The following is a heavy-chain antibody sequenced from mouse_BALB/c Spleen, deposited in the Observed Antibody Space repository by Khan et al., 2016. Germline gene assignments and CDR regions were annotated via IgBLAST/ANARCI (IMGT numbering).Heavy chain of an antibody. CDR3: ARGLGRAY. J-gene: IGHJ3*01. D-gene: IGHD4-1*01. V-gene: IGHV3-2*02. CDR2: ISYSGST. Sequence: EVQLQESGPGLVKPSQSLSLTCTVTGYSITSDYAWNWIRQFPGNKLEWMGYISYSGSTSYNPSLKSRISITRDTSKNQFFLQLNSVNTEDTATYYCARGLGRAYWGQGTLVTVAA. CDR1: GYSITSDYA.